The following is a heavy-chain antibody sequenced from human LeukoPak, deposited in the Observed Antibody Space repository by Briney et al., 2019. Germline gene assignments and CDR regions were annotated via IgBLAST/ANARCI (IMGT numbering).Heavy chain of an antibody. CDR3: ARDLVPAAIEVRRTYPENWFDP. V-gene: IGHV3-30-3*01. CDR1: GFTFSSYA. Sequence: GGSLRLSCAASGFTFSSYAMHWVRQAPGKGLEWVAVISYDGSNKYYADSVKGRFTISRDNAKNSLYLQMNSLRAEDTAVYYCARDLVPAAIEVRRTYPENWFDPWGQGTLVTVSS. J-gene: IGHJ5*02. CDR2: ISYDGSNK. D-gene: IGHD2-2*01.